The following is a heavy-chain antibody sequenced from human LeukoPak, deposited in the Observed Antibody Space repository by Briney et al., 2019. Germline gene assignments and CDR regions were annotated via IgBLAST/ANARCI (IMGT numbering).Heavy chain of an antibody. D-gene: IGHD1-26*01. CDR2: ISGSGGST. CDR1: GFTFSSYA. J-gene: IGHJ1*01. CDR3: AKDPAYSGSPEYFQH. V-gene: IGHV3-23*01. Sequence: GGSLRLSCAASGFTFSSYAMSWVRQAPGKGLEWVSAISGSGGSTYYADSVKGRFTISRDNSKNTLYLQMNSLRAEDTAVYYCAKDPAYSGSPEYFQHWGQGTLVTVSS.